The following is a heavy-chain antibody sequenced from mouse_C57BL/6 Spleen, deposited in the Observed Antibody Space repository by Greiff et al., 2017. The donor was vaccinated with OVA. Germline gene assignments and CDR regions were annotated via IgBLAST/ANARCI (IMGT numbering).Heavy chain of an antibody. CDR3: ARSGAGTSWFAY. CDR2: IYPGDGDT. Sequence: VKLMESGPELVKPGASVKISCKASGYAFSSSWMNWVKQRPGKGLEWIGRIYPGDGDTNYNGKFKGKATLTADKSSSTAYMQLSSLTSEDSAVYFCARSGAGTSWFAYWGQGTLVTVSA. CDR1: GYAFSSSW. V-gene: IGHV1-82*01. D-gene: IGHD4-1*01. J-gene: IGHJ3*01.